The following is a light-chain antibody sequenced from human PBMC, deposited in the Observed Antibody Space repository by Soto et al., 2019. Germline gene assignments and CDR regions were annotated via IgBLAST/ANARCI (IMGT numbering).Light chain of an antibody. CDR3: LQDYNYPYT. CDR1: QGIRND. J-gene: IGKJ2*01. V-gene: IGKV1-6*01. Sequence: AIQMTQSPSSLSASVGDRVTITCRASQGIRNDLGWYQQKPGKAPKLLIYAASTLQTGVPSRFSGTGSGRDFTLTITSLQPEDFATYYCLQDYNYPYTFGQGTKVDIK. CDR2: AAS.